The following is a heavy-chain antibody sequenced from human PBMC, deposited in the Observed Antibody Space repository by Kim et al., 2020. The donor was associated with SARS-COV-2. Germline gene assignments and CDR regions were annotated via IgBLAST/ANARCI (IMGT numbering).Heavy chain of an antibody. Sequence: SETLSLTCTVSGGSISSYYWSWIRQPPGKGLEWIGYIYYSGSTNYNPSLKSRVTISVDTSKNQFSLKLSSVTAADTAVYYCARSLPSMSIAVAGRWWFDPWGQGTLVTVSS. J-gene: IGHJ5*02. CDR3: ARSLPSMSIAVAGRWWFDP. D-gene: IGHD6-19*01. CDR1: GGSISSYY. V-gene: IGHV4-59*01. CDR2: IYYSGST.